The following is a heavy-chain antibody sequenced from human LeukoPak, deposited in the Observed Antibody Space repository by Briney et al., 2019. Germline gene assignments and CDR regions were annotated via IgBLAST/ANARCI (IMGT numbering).Heavy chain of an antibody. CDR1: GYTFTSYG. V-gene: IGHV1-18*01. J-gene: IGHJ5*02. CDR3: ARGNLLWFGELSNWFDP. Sequence: ASVKVSCKASGYTFTSYGISWVRQAPGQGLEWMGWISAYNGNTNYAQKLQGRVTMTTDTSTSTAYMELRSLRSDDTAVYYCARGNLLWFGELSNWFDPWAREPWSPSPQ. CDR2: ISAYNGNT. D-gene: IGHD3-10*01.